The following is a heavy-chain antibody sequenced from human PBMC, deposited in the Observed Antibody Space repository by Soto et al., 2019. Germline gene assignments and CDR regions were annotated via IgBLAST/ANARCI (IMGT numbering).Heavy chain of an antibody. CDR2: ISGSGVST. CDR1: GFTFSSYD. J-gene: IGHJ4*02. V-gene: IGHV3-23*01. Sequence: EVQLLESGGGLVQPGGSLRLSCAASGFTFSSYDMSWVRQAPGKGLEWVSAISGSGVSTYYADSVKGRFTISGDNSKDTLYLQTNSPRAEDTAVDYCAKEHHYSSSWSEFDYWGQGPLVTVSS. CDR3: AKEHHYSSSWSEFDY. D-gene: IGHD6-13*01.